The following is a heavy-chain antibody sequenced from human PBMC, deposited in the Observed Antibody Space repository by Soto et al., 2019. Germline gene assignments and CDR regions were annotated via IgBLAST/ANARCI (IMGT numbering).Heavy chain of an antibody. D-gene: IGHD7-27*01. J-gene: IGHJ3*01. V-gene: IGHV1-3*01. CDR3: ARAGDWGSNYDDAAFDA. CDR2: INVGTGYT. CDR1: GYTFTSDA. Sequence: VHLVQSGAEVKKPGASVKVSCRASGYTFTSDAMHWVRQAPGQGLEWLGWINVGTGYTTFSQKFQGRVSITRVTYASTAYMELSSLRSEDTAIYYCARAGDWGSNYDDAAFDACSQGTKVTVSP.